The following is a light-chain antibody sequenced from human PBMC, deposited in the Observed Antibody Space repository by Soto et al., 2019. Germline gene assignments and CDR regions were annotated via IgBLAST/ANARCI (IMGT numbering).Light chain of an antibody. CDR2: GAS. J-gene: IGKJ2*01. CDR3: QQYGSSPPYT. V-gene: IGKV3-20*01. Sequence: EIVLTQSPGTLSLSPGERATLSCRASQSVSSSYLAWYQQKPGQAPRLLIYGASSRATGIPDRFSGSGSGTGFTLTSSRLEPEDFAVYYCQQYGSSPPYTFGQGTKLEIK. CDR1: QSVSSSY.